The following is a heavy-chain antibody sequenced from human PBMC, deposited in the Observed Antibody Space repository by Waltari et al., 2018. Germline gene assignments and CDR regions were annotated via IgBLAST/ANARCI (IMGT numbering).Heavy chain of an antibody. CDR2: VRYDGRIE. V-gene: IGHV3-30*02. CDR1: GFSFSRYG. J-gene: IGHJ4*02. D-gene: IGHD3-10*01. CDR3: AKRRDGSGSPGYPLDY. Sequence: QVQLVESGGGVVQPGESLRLSCAASGFSFSRYGRDWVRQAPGKGMDPVATVRYDGRIELYADSVKGRFTVSRDNSKNTVYLQMNSLRVEDTAVYYCAKRRDGSGSPGYPLDYWGQGTLVIVSS.